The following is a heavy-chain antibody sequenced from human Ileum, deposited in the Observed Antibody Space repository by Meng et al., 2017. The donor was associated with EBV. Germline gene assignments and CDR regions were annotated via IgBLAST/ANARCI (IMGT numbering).Heavy chain of an antibody. CDR3: ARDWEGSWAVFDY. CDR2: INPNSGGT. Sequence: VQLVQSGAEVKKPWASVKVSCKASGYTFTGYYMHWVRQAPGQGLEWMGWINPNSGGTNYAQKFQGWVTMTRDTSISTAYMELRRLRSDDTAVYYCARDWEGSWAVFDYWGQGTLVTVSS. CDR1: GYTFTGYY. J-gene: IGHJ4*02. D-gene: IGHD6-13*01. V-gene: IGHV1-2*04.